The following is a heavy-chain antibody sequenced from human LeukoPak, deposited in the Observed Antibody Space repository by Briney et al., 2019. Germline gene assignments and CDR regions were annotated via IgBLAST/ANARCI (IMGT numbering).Heavy chain of an antibody. CDR3: ASSSVYCSGGSCYWGY. J-gene: IGHJ4*02. Sequence: GESLKISCKGSGYSFTSYWIGWVRQMPGKGLEWMGIIYPGDSDTRYSPSFQGQVTISADKSIGTAYLQWSSLKASDTAMYYCASSSVYCSGGSCYWGYWGQGTLVTVSS. D-gene: IGHD2-15*01. CDR2: IYPGDSDT. CDR1: GYSFTSYW. V-gene: IGHV5-51*01.